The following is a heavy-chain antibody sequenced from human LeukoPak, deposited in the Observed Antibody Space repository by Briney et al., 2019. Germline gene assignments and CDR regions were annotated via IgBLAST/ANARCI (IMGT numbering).Heavy chain of an antibody. CDR1: GFTFDDYA. V-gene: IGHV3-43*02. CDR2: ISGDGGST. Sequence: GGSLRLSCAASGFTFDDYAMHWVRQAPGKGLEWVSLISGDGGSTYYADSVKGRFTISRDNIKNSLYVQMNSLRTEGTAMYYCARRGTPFDYWGQGTLVTVSS. J-gene: IGHJ4*02. CDR3: ARRGTPFDY.